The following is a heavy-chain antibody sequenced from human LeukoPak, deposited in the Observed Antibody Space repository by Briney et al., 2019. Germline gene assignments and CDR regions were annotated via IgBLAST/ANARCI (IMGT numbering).Heavy chain of an antibody. Sequence: GASVKVSCKASGYTFTSYGISWVRQAPGQGLEWMGWISAYNGNTYYAQKLQGRVTMTTDTSTSTAYMELRSLRSDDTAVYYCARADFGVALNAFDIWGQGTMVTVSS. V-gene: IGHV1-18*01. CDR1: GYTFTSYG. D-gene: IGHD3-3*01. CDR2: ISAYNGNT. CDR3: ARADFGVALNAFDI. J-gene: IGHJ3*02.